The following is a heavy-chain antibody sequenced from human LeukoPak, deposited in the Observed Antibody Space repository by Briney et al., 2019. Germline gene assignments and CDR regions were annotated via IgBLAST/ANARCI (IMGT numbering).Heavy chain of an antibody. CDR2: INHSGST. D-gene: IGHD2-15*01. CDR3: ATGRAALLYYYYYYMDV. CDR1: GGSFSGYY. V-gene: IGHV4-34*01. Sequence: SETLSLTCAVYGGSFSGYYWSWIRQPPGKGLEWIGEINHSGSTNYNPSLKSRVTISVDTSKNQFSLKLSSVTAADTAVYYCATGRAALLYYYYYYMDVWGKGTTVTVSS. J-gene: IGHJ6*03.